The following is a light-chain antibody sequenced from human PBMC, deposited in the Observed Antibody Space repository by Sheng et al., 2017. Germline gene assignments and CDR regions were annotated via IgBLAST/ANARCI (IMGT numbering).Light chain of an antibody. V-gene: IGLV2-23*02. Sequence: QSALTQPASVSGSPGQSITISCTGTNSDVGSYNFVSWYQQHPGKVPKLMIFEITKRPSGVSNRFSGSRSGYTASLTISGLQAEDEADYYCCAYAGRSTLVFGGRDQGDRP. CDR1: NSDVGSYNF. CDR3: CAYAGRSTLV. CDR2: EIT. J-gene: IGLJ2*01.